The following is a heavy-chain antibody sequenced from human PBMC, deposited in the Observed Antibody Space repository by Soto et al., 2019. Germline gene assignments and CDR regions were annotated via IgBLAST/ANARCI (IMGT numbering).Heavy chain of an antibody. CDR2: ISGGGGSI. D-gene: IGHD5-18*01. V-gene: IGHV3-48*03. CDR1: GFMFSSYE. J-gene: IGHJ6*02. Sequence: PGGSLRLSCAASGFMFSSYEMNWVRQAPGKGLEWVSYISGGGGSIFYAESVRGRFTISRDNAKNSVFLQMSSLRAEDTALYFCAFRYGDYSHYAMDVWGQGTTVTVSS. CDR3: AFRYGDYSHYAMDV.